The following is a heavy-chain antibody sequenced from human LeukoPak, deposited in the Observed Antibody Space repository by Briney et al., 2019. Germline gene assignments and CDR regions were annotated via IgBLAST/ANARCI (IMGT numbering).Heavy chain of an antibody. J-gene: IGHJ6*02. CDR2: IYYSGST. CDR3: ARQPSRYYGMDV. D-gene: IGHD6-25*01. V-gene: IGHV4-59*08. Sequence: SETLSLTCTVSGGSISSYYWSWIRQPPGKGLEWIGYIYYSGSTNYNPSLKSRVTISVDTSKNQFSLKLSSVTAADTAVYYCARQPSRYYGMDVRGQGTTVTVSS. CDR1: GGSISSYY.